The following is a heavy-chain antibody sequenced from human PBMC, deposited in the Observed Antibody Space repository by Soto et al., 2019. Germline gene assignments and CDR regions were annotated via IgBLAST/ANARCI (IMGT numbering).Heavy chain of an antibody. Sequence: VKVSCKASGGTFSSYTINWVRQAPGQGLEWMGRIIPVLNISKYAQKFQGRVTITADKSTSTAYMEVSSLRAEDTAIYYCAVYGVAYGIDVWGQGTMVTVSS. J-gene: IGHJ6*02. CDR1: GGTFSSYT. D-gene: IGHD4-17*01. CDR2: IIPVLNIS. V-gene: IGHV1-69*02. CDR3: AVYGVAYGIDV.